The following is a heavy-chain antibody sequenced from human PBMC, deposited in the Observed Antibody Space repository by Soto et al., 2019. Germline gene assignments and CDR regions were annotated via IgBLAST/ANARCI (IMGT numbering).Heavy chain of an antibody. J-gene: IGHJ5*02. Sequence: GRSLRLSCAGSGFTFSNYAVNWVRQAPGKGLEWAAVILYYVSVPPYADSVKCRFTISRDNSQNTVYLQMNSLTPEDTATYYCAREASVAALNWFDPWGQGTLVTVSS. CDR1: GFTFSNYA. CDR2: ILYYVSVP. CDR3: AREASVAALNWFDP. V-gene: IGHV3-30-3*01. D-gene: IGHD6-6*01.